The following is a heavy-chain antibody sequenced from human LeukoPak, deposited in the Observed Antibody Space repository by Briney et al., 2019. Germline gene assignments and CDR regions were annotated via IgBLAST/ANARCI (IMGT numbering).Heavy chain of an antibody. CDR1: VGSFSGYY. CDR3: ARGYYGSGSHCCHMDV. J-gene: IGHJ6*03. Sequence: SETLSLTCAVYVGSFSGYYWSWIRQPPGKGLEWTGEINHSGSTNYNSSLKSRVTISVDTSKNQFSLKLSSVTAADTAVYYCARGYYGSGSHCCHMDVWGKGTTITVS. CDR2: INHSGST. V-gene: IGHV4-34*01. D-gene: IGHD3-10*01.